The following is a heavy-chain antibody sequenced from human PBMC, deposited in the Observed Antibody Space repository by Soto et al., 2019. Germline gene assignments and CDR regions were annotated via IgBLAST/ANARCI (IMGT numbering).Heavy chain of an antibody. J-gene: IGHJ4*02. CDR2: IYYSGST. CDR1: GGSVSSGSYY. Sequence: QVQLQESGPGLVKPSETLSLTCTVSGGSVSSGSYYWSWIRQPPGKGLGWIGYIYYSGSTNYNPPRKSRVTISVDTSKNKFSLKLSSVTAAYTAVYYCAREGSYYDSWGQGNLVTVSS. D-gene: IGHD3-10*01. CDR3: AREGSYYDS. V-gene: IGHV4-61*01.